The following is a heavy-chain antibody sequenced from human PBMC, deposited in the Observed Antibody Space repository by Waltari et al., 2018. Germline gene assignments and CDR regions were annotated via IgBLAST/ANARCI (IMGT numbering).Heavy chain of an antibody. Sequence: QVQLQESGPGLVKPSQTLSLTCTVSGGSISSGSYYWSWIRQPAGKGLEWIGRIYTSGSTYYNPSLKSRVSISLDTSKNQFSLELSSLTADDTAVYYCARGQGYWGQGTLVTVSS. CDR3: ARGQGY. CDR2: IYTSGST. V-gene: IGHV4-61*02. CDR1: GGSISSGSYY. J-gene: IGHJ4*02.